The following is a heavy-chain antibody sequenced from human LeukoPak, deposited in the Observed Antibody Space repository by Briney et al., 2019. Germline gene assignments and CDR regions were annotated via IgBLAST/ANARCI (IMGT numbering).Heavy chain of an antibody. CDR3: ARDQRWELPHYFDY. J-gene: IGHJ4*02. CDR1: GFTFSSYA. Sequence: GGSLRLSCAASGFTFSSYAMSWVRQAPGKRLEWVSGISGSGGSTYYADSVKGRFTISRDNSKNTLHLQMNSLRAEDTAVYYCARDQRWELPHYFDYWGQGTLVTVSS. CDR2: ISGSGGST. D-gene: IGHD4-23*01. V-gene: IGHV3-23*01.